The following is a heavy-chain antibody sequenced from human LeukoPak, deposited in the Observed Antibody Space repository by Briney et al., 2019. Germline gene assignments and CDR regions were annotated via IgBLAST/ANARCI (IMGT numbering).Heavy chain of an antibody. V-gene: IGHV4-4*07. CDR3: ARGHDYVSGSSI. CDR1: GDSISSYF. CDR2: IYISGST. J-gene: IGHJ3*02. D-gene: IGHD3-16*01. Sequence: PSETLSLTCTVSGDSISSYFWTWIRQPAGKGLEWIGRIYISGSTNYNPSLKSRVTISVDTSKNQFSLKLSSVTAADTAVYYCARGHDYVSGSSIWGQGTMVTVSS.